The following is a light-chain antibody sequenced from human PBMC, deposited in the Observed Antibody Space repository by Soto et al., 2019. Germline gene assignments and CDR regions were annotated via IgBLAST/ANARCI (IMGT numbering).Light chain of an antibody. CDR2: GNS. CDR1: SSKIGAGYD. V-gene: IGLV1-40*01. Sequence: QSALTQPPSVSGAPGQRVTISCTGSSSKIGAGYDVPWYQQLPGTAPKLLIYGNSNRPSGVPDRFSGSKTGTSASLAITGLQAEDEADYYCQSYESSLSGWVFGGGTKLTVL. CDR3: QSYESSLSGWV. J-gene: IGLJ3*02.